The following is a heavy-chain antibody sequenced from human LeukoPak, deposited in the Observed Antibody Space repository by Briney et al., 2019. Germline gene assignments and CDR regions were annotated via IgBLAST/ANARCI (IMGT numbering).Heavy chain of an antibody. Sequence: GASVKVSCTASGYTFTTYAMNWVRQAPGQGLEWMGWINTNTGNPTYAQGFTGRFVFSLDTSVSSADLQIYSLQSEDTAVYYCARARGCSGGNCYSEYWGQGTLVTVGS. CDR1: GYTFTTYA. D-gene: IGHD2-15*01. CDR3: ARARGCSGGNCYSEY. CDR2: INTNTGNP. J-gene: IGHJ4*02. V-gene: IGHV7-4-1*01.